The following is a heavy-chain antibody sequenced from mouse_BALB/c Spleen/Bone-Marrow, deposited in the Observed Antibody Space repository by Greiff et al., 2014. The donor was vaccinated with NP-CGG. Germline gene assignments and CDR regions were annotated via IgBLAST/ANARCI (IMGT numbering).Heavy chain of an antibody. CDR1: GDSITSGC. V-gene: IGHV3-8*02. J-gene: IGHJ2*01. D-gene: IGHD2-3*01. CDR2: ISYSGST. CDR3: ATYDGYYFDY. Sequence: VQLQQSGPSLVKPSQTLSLTCSVTGDSITSGCWNWIRKFPGNKLEYMGYISYSGSTYYSPSLKSRISITRDTSKNQYYLQLNSVTTEDTATYYCATYDGYYFDYWGQGTTLTVSS.